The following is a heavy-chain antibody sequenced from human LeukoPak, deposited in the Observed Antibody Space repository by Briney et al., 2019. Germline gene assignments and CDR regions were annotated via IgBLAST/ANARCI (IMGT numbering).Heavy chain of an antibody. V-gene: IGHV3-7*04. J-gene: IGHJ4*02. CDR2: IKQGGSEK. Sequence: PGGSLRLSCAASGFTFDTDWMSWVRQAPGKGLEWVANIKQGGSEKDYVDSVKGRFTISRDNAKNSLYLQMNSLRAEDTGVYYCARGDSQSKYRQFDSWGQGSLVIVSS. CDR1: GFTFDTDW. CDR3: ARGDSQSKYRQFDS. D-gene: IGHD3-16*02.